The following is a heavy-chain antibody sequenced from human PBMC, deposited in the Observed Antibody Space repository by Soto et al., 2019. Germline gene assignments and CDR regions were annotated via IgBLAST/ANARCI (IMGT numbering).Heavy chain of an antibody. J-gene: IGHJ4*02. Sequence: QVQLQESGPGLVKPSETLSLTCTVSGGSVSSGSYYWSWIRQPPGKGLEWIGYIYYSGSTNYNPSLKSRVTISVDTSKNQFSLKLSSVTAADTAVYYCARLYSGSYYDTRLIFDYWGQGTLVTVSS. CDR2: IYYSGST. D-gene: IGHD1-26*01. CDR1: GGSVSSGSYY. CDR3: ARLYSGSYYDTRLIFDY. V-gene: IGHV4-61*01.